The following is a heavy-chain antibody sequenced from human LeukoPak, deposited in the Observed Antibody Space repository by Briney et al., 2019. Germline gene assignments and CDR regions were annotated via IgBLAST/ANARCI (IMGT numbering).Heavy chain of an antibody. CDR1: GYTFTSYG. Sequence: VASVKVSCKASGYTFTSYGISWVRQAPGQGLEWMGWISAYNDNTNYAQKLQGRVTMTTDASTSTAYMELRSLRSDDTAVYYCARVHYDILTGYSYFDYWGQGTLVTVSS. CDR2: ISAYNDNT. V-gene: IGHV1-18*01. CDR3: ARVHYDILTGYSYFDY. D-gene: IGHD3-9*01. J-gene: IGHJ4*02.